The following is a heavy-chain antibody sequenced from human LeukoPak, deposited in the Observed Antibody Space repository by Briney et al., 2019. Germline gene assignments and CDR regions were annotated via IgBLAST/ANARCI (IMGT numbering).Heavy chain of an antibody. V-gene: IGHV4-59*11. D-gene: IGHD3-22*01. CDR1: GGSISSQY. Sequence: ETLSLTCTVSGGSISSQYWSWIRQPPGKGLEWIGYYSGSTNYNPSLKSRVTISVDTSNNQSSLKVNSVTAADPAVYYCARGGYYFAYWGQGTLVTVSS. CDR3: ARGGYYFAY. CDR2: YSGST. J-gene: IGHJ4*02.